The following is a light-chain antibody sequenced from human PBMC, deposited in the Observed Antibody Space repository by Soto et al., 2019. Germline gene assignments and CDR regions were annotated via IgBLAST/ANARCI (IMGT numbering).Light chain of an antibody. Sequence: EIVLTQSPATLSLSPGERATLSCRASQSVSSYLAWYQQKPGQAPRLLIYDASNRATGIPARFSGSGSGTALTLTIRSLEPEDFAVYYCQPRSNWPWTFGQGTKVEIK. CDR1: QSVSSY. V-gene: IGKV3-11*01. CDR2: DAS. CDR3: QPRSNWPWT. J-gene: IGKJ1*01.